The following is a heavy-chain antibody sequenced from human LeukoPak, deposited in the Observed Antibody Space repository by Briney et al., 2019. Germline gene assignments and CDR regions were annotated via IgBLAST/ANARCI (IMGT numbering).Heavy chain of an antibody. Sequence: SETLSLTCAVSGVSISPYYWAWIRQPPGKGLEWIGYIHTSGSNNQYPSLKSRVTISVDKSKNHFSLRLTSVTAADTAVYYCARLTAAVHLGAFDLWGQGTMVTVSS. J-gene: IGHJ3*01. CDR2: IHTSGSN. CDR3: ARLTAAVHLGAFDL. V-gene: IGHV4-4*09. CDR1: GVSISPYY. D-gene: IGHD3-3*01.